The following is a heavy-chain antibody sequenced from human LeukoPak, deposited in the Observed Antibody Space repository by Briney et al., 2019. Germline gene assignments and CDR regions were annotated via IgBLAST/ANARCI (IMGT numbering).Heavy chain of an antibody. Sequence: PGGSLRLSCAASGFTFNTYWMHWVRQAPGKGLVWVSRINRDGSSTGYADSVKSRFTISRDNAKNTLYLQMNSLRVEDTAVYYCARADFDWLSYFDYWGQGTLVTVSS. D-gene: IGHD3-9*01. CDR2: INRDGSST. CDR1: GFTFNTYW. CDR3: ARADFDWLSYFDY. V-gene: IGHV3-74*01. J-gene: IGHJ4*02.